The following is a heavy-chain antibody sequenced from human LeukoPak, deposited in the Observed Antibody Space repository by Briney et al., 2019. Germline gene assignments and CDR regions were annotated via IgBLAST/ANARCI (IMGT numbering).Heavy chain of an antibody. CDR1: GFTFSSYG. CDR3: AKEWKVRGVITAGFDY. V-gene: IGHV3-23*01. J-gene: IGHJ4*02. D-gene: IGHD3-10*01. CDR2: ISGSGGST. Sequence: PGGSLRLSCAASGFTFSSYGMHWVRQAPGKGLEWVSAISGSGGSTYYADSVKGRFTISRDNSKNTLYLQMNSLRAEDTAVYYCAKEWKVRGVITAGFDYWGQGTLVTVSS.